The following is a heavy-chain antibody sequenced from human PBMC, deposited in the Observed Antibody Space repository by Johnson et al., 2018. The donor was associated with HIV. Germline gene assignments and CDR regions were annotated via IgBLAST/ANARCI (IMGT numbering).Heavy chain of an antibody. Sequence: VQLVESGGGLVQPGRSLRLSCAASGFTFSSYAMHWVRQAPGKGLEWVAVISYDGSNKYYADSVKGRFTISRDNSKNTLYLQMNSLRAEDTAVYYCARATTPHDAFDIWGQGTMVTVSS. J-gene: IGHJ3*02. CDR2: ISYDGSNK. V-gene: IGHV3-30*14. CDR3: ARATTPHDAFDI. CDR1: GFTFSSYA. D-gene: IGHD1-1*01.